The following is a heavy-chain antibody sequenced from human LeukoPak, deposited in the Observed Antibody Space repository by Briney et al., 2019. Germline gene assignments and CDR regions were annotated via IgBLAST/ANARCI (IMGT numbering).Heavy chain of an antibody. CDR2: ISSSGSTI. Sequence: PGGSLRLSCAASGFTFSDYYMSWIRQAPGKGLEWVSYISSSGSTIYYADSVKGRFTISRDNAKNSLYLQMNSPRAEDTAVYYCARHYDILTGYYPSTGYYYGMDVWGQGTTVTVSS. J-gene: IGHJ6*02. D-gene: IGHD3-9*01. CDR1: GFTFSDYY. CDR3: ARHYDILTGYYPSTGYYYGMDV. V-gene: IGHV3-11*01.